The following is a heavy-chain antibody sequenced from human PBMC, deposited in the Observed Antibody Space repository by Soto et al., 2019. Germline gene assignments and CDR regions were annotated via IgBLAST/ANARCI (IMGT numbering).Heavy chain of an antibody. CDR2: MNPKTGNI. Sequence: QVRLVQSGAEVKRPGASVKVSCRASGYTFVDYALHWVRQAPGQGLEWVGWMNPKTGNIKSSHKFEDRVSITRDTATSTAYMELSGLRSEDTAVYFCTREAVVAENWFDPWGHRTLVTVSS. CDR3: TREAVVAENWFDP. V-gene: IGHV1-3*01. CDR1: GYTFVDYA. J-gene: IGHJ5*02. D-gene: IGHD3-22*01.